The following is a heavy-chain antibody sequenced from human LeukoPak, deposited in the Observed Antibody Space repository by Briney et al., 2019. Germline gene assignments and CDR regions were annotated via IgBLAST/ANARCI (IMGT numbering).Heavy chain of an antibody. V-gene: IGHV3-23*01. CDR3: AKDSHWILFDD. Sequence: GGSLRLSCAASGFTFSSYAMSWVRQAPGKGLEWVSAIRGSGDRTHYADSVKGRFTISRDNSKNTLYLQMNSLRAEDTAVYYCAKDSHWILFDDWGQGTLVTVSS. D-gene: IGHD2-2*03. CDR1: GFTFSSYA. CDR2: IRGSGDRT. J-gene: IGHJ4*02.